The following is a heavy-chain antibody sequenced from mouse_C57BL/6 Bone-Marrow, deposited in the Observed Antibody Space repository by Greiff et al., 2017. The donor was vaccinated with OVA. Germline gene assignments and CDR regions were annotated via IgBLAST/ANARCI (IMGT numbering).Heavy chain of an antibody. J-gene: IGHJ2*02. CDR3: ARDGSRLYLHF. CDR2: IAPSDSYI. V-gene: IGHV1-59*01. CDR1: GYTFTNYW. Sequence: QVQLKQPGAELVRPGTSVKLSCKASGYTFTNYWMHWVKQRPGQGLEWIGVIAPSDSYINYNQKFKGKATLTVDTSSSTAYMHLSSLTSEDSAVYYCARDGSRLYLHFWGLGNSLTVSS. D-gene: IGHD1-1*01.